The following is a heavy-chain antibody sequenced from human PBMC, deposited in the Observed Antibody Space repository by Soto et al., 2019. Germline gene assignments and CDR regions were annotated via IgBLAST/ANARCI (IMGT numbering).Heavy chain of an antibody. J-gene: IGHJ4*02. CDR3: ARGAAMVDY. CDR1: GGSISSGGYS. V-gene: IGHV4-30-2*01. CDR2: ISHSGST. Sequence: QLQLQESGSGLVKPSQTLSLTCAVSGGSISSGGYSWSWIRQPPGKGLECIGYISHSGSTYYNPSLKSRVTISLDRSQNPFSLKLSSVTAADTAVYYCARGAAMVDYWGQGTLVTVSS. D-gene: IGHD5-18*01.